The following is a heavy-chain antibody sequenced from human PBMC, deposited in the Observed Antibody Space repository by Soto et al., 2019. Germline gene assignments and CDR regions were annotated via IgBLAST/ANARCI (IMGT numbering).Heavy chain of an antibody. Sequence: QVQLVESGGGVVQPGRSLRLSCVVSGFTFSSFGMHWVRQAPGKGLEWVAVISYDGSETYYADSVKGRFPISRDNSENTVYLQMNSLRAEDTAVYYCAKDLSAVVAASDYWGQGTLVTVSS. CDR2: ISYDGSET. D-gene: IGHD2-15*01. J-gene: IGHJ4*02. CDR1: GFTFSSFG. CDR3: AKDLSAVVAASDY. V-gene: IGHV3-30*18.